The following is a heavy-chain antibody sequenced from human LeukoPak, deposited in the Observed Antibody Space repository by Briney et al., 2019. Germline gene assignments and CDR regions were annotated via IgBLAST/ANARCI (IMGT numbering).Heavy chain of an antibody. CDR2: ISGSGGST. CDR3: ARWDIVVAYYFGY. V-gene: IGHV3-23*01. D-gene: IGHD2-15*01. J-gene: IGHJ4*02. Sequence: GGSLRLSCAASGFTFSSYAMSWVRQAPGKGLEWVSAISGSGGSTYYADSVKGRFTISRDNSKNTLYLQMNSPRAEDTAVYYCARWDIVVAYYFGYWGQGTLVTVSS. CDR1: GFTFSSYA.